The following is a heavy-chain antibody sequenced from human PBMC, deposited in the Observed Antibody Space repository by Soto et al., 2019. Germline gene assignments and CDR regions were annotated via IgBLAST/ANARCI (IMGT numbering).Heavy chain of an antibody. CDR2: IYYSWST. V-gene: IGHV4-59*01. Sequence: QVQLQESGPGLVKPSDTLSLTCTVSGGSISRYDWNWIRQPPGKGLEWIGYIYYSWSTNYNPSLKRRVTISVDTSKIQFSLKLRSVTAADTAVYYCARDPGSGSYYVWFDPWGQGTLVTVSS. D-gene: IGHD3-10*01. J-gene: IGHJ5*02. CDR3: ARDPGSGSYYVWFDP. CDR1: GGSISRYD.